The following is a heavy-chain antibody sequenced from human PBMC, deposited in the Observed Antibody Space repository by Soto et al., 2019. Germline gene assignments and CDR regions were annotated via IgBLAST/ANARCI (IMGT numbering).Heavy chain of an antibody. V-gene: IGHV3-33*01. J-gene: IGHJ4*02. CDR3: GRGYNYADY. CDR1: GFRFITYG. CDR2: IWYDGSND. Sequence: HPAGSLRVSCSASGFRFITYGMQWVRQAPGKGLEWAAEIWYDGSNDFYSDSVKGRFTISRDNAKNTLFLQMNSLRAEDTAMYYCGRGYNYADYWGQGTQVTVSS. D-gene: IGHD5-18*01.